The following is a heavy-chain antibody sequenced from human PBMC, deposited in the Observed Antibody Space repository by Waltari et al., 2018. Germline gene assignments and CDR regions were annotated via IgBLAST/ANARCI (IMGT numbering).Heavy chain of an antibody. CDR2: IYSGGST. Sequence: EVQLVESGGGLIQPGGSLRLSCAASGFTVSSNYMSWVRQAPGKGLEWVSVIYSGGSTYYADSVKGRFTISRDNSKNTLYLQMNSLRAEDTAVYYCAAAHSAYYYYGMDVWGQGTTVTVSS. V-gene: IGHV3-53*01. CDR1: GFTVSSNY. J-gene: IGHJ6*02. D-gene: IGHD3-10*01. CDR3: AAAHSAYYYYGMDV.